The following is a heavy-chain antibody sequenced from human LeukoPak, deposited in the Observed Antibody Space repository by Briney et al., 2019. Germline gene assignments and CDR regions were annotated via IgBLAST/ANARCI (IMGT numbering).Heavy chain of an antibody. Sequence: PGGSLRLSCAASGFTFSNAWMSWVRQAPGKGLEWVGRIKSKTDGGTTDYAAPVKGRFTISRDDSKNTLYLQMNSLKTEDTAVYYCTTDGRRYFDWSRSSYYYYYGMDVWGQGTTVTVSS. CDR3: TTDGRRYFDWSRSSYYYYYGMDV. CDR2: IKSKTDGGTT. J-gene: IGHJ6*02. D-gene: IGHD3-9*01. CDR1: GFTFSNAW. V-gene: IGHV3-15*01.